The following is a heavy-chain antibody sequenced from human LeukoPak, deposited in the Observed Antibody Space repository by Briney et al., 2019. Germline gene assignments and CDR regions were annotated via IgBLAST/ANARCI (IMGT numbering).Heavy chain of an antibody. CDR1: GFTFSNYA. Sequence: GGSLRLSCAASGFTFSNYALSWVRQAPARGLEWVSAITGSGGGTYYADSVKGRFTISRDNSRNTLYLQMNSLRAEDTAVYYCAKVPGGKGWNFDSWGQGTLVTVSS. V-gene: IGHV3-23*01. CDR3: AKVPGGKGWNFDS. D-gene: IGHD2-15*01. CDR2: ITGSGGGT. J-gene: IGHJ4*02.